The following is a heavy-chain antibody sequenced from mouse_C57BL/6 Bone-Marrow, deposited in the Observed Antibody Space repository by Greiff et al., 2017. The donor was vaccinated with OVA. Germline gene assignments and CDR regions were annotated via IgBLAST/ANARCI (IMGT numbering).Heavy chain of an antibody. CDR3: ARSVPFYAMDY. J-gene: IGHJ4*01. CDR2: IDPSDSYT. CDR1: GYTFTSYW. V-gene: IGHV1-69*01. Sequence: VQLQQSGAELVMPGASVKLSCKASGYTFTSYWMHWVKQRPGQGLEWIGEIDPSDSYTNYNQKFKGKSTLTVDKSSSTAYMQLSSLTSEDSAVYYCARSVPFYAMDYWGQGTSVTVSS.